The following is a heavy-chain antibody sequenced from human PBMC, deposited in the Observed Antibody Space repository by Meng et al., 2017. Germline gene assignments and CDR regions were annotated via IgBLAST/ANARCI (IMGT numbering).Heavy chain of an antibody. CDR3: ARDQYRHEEYYYDSSGYYDY. V-gene: IGHV3-21*01. CDR1: GFTFSSYS. Sequence: GESLKISCAASGFTFSSYSMNWVRQAPGKGLEWVSSISSSSSYIYYADSVKGRFTISRDNAKNSLYLQMNSLRAEDTAVYYCARDQYRHEEYYYDSSGYYDYWGQGTLVTGSS. J-gene: IGHJ4*02. CDR2: ISSSSSYI. D-gene: IGHD3-22*01.